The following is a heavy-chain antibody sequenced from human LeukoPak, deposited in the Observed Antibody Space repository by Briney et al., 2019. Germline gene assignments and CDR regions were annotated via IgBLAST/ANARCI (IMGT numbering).Heavy chain of an antibody. Sequence: PSETLSLTCTVSGGSISSYYWSWIRQPPGKGLEWIGYIYYSGSTNYNPSLKSRVTISVDTSKNQFSLKLSSVTAADTAVYYCARDGGYHIPWFDPWGQGTLVTVSS. CDR1: GGSISSYY. V-gene: IGHV4-59*01. CDR2: IYYSGST. D-gene: IGHD1-26*01. J-gene: IGHJ5*02. CDR3: ARDGGYHIPWFDP.